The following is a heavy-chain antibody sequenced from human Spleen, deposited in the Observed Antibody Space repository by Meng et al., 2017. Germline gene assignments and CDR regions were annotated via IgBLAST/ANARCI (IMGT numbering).Heavy chain of an antibody. V-gene: IGHV4-30-4*01. CDR2: IYYSGTT. CDR3: ARVEYQLLEFDP. J-gene: IGHJ5*02. D-gene: IGHD2-2*01. CDR1: GGSISRGDYF. Sequence: QVQLQESGPGLVKPSQTLSLTCTVSGGSISRGDYFWSWLRRPPGKGLEWIGYIYYSGTTYYKPSLKSRVIISVDTSKNQFSLKMNSVTAADTAIYFCARVEYQLLEFDPWGQGTLVTVSS.